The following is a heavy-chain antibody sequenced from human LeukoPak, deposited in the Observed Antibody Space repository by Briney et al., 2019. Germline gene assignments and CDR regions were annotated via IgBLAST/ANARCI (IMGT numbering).Heavy chain of an antibody. Sequence: ASVKVSCKASGYTFTGYYMHWVRQAPGQGLEWMGWINPNSGGTNYAQKFQGRVTMTRDTSISTAYMELSRLSSDDTAVYYCARDRVEDGRMPFDPWGQGTLVTVPS. CDR1: GYTFTGYY. CDR2: INPNSGGT. V-gene: IGHV1-2*02. J-gene: IGHJ5*02. D-gene: IGHD2-2*01. CDR3: ARDRVEDGRMPFDP.